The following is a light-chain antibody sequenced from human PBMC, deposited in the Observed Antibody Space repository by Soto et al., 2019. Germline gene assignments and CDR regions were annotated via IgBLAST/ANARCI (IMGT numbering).Light chain of an antibody. CDR3: QQYGSSPGT. CDR2: GAS. Sequence: ETVWTQSPGTLSMSPGERATLSCRASQSIYNRYLAWYQQIPGQAPRLLIYGASSRATGIPDRFSGSGSGTDFTLTISRLEPEDFAVYYCQQYGSSPGTFGQGTKV. J-gene: IGKJ1*01. CDR1: QSIYNRY. V-gene: IGKV3-20*01.